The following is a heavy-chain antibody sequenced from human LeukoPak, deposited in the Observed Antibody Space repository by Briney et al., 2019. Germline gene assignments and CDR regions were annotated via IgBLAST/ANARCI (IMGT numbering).Heavy chain of an antibody. J-gene: IGHJ6*02. CDR1: GFTFSSYG. V-gene: IGHV3-30*18. CDR2: ISYDGSNK. Sequence: GGSLRLSCAASGFTFSSYGMHWVRQAPGKGLEWVAVISYDGSNKYYADSVKGRFTISRDNSKNTLYLQMNSLRAEDTAVYYCAKDVLASLPPYYYYGMDVWGQGTTVTVSS. CDR3: AKDVLASLPPYYYYGMDV.